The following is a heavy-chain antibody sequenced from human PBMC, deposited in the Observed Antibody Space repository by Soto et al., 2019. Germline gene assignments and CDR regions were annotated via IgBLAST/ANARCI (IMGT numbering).Heavy chain of an antibody. V-gene: IGHV4-59*01. D-gene: IGHD3-22*01. Sequence: QLHESGPGLVKPSETLSLTCTVSGAAMSSYYWSWVRQSPGKGLEWIGYIYNSGSIDYNPSLKSRVTISVDTSKFQFSLKLTSVTAADTAVYYCATDSTGYYSDKFDVWGQGTRVSVSS. J-gene: IGHJ3*01. CDR3: ATDSTGYYSDKFDV. CDR2: IYNSGSI. CDR1: GAAMSSYY.